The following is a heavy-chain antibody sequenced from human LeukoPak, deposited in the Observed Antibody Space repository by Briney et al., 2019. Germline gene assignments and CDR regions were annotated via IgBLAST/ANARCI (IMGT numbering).Heavy chain of an antibody. V-gene: IGHV3-23*01. J-gene: IGHJ4*02. D-gene: IGHD6-19*01. Sequence: GGSLRLSCAASEFTISSYGMSWVRQAPGKGLEWVASISGRGGSTYYADSVKGRFTISRVNSKNTLYLQMNSLRAEDTAVYYCAKDALIEVAGLFDYWGQGTLVTVSS. CDR1: EFTISSYG. CDR2: ISGRGGST. CDR3: AKDALIEVAGLFDY.